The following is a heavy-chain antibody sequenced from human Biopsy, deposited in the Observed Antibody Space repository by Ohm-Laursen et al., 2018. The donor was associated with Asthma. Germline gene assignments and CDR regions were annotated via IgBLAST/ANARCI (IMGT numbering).Heavy chain of an antibody. CDR1: GDSITSGGCC. CDR3: ARASVAASSNWFDP. J-gene: IGHJ5*02. V-gene: IGHV4-30-4*02. D-gene: IGHD6-19*01. Sequence: PSDTLSLTCTVSGDSITSGGCCWNWIRQHPGKGLEWIGYIHHSGTSYFNPSLKGGVTISVDTSKNQFSLKLSSVTAADTAVYYCARASVAASSNWFDPWGQGTLVTVSS. CDR2: IHHSGTS.